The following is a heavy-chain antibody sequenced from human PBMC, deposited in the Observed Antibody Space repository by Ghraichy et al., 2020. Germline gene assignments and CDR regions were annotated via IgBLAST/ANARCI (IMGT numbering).Heavy chain of an antibody. J-gene: IGHJ6*02. V-gene: IGHV3-30*04. Sequence: GESLNISCAASGFTFSTYTMHWVRQAPGKGLEWVAVISYDGSGTYYEDSVKGRFTISRDNAKNSLYLQMNSLTAEDTAVYYCARDGETYYSDNSGYYYYYYYGTDVWGQGTTVTVSS. CDR2: ISYDGSGT. CDR1: GFTFSTYT. CDR3: ARDGETYYSDNSGYYYYYYYGTDV. D-gene: IGHD3-22*01.